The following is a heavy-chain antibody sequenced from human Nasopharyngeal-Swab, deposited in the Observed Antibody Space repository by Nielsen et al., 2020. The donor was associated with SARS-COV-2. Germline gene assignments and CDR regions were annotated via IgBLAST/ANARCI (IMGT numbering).Heavy chain of an antibody. D-gene: IGHD3-16*01. CDR3: TRVDVHDAFDM. V-gene: IGHV3-74*01. J-gene: IGHJ3*02. CDR1: GFTLSNYW. Sequence: GESLKISCAASGFTLSNYWIRWVRQTPGKGLLWVSRINTDASRTSYADSVKGRFTISRDNAKNSVYLQMNSLRGEDTAVYYCTRVDVHDAFDMWGQGTMVTVSS. CDR2: INTDASRT.